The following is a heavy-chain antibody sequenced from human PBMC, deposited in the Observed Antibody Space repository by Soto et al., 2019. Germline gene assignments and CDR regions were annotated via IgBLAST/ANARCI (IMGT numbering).Heavy chain of an antibody. J-gene: IGHJ4*02. D-gene: IGHD6-19*01. CDR2: IYSSGSS. CDR3: ARDNRLAVAGTWGFDF. CDR1: GGSVSGYY. Sequence: SETLSLTCTVSGGSVSGYYWSWIRQPAGKGLEWIGRIYSSGSSNYNPSLNSRLTMSVDTSKNQFSLKLSSLTVADTAVYFCARDNRLAVAGTWGFDFWGQGTLVTVSS. V-gene: IGHV4-4*07.